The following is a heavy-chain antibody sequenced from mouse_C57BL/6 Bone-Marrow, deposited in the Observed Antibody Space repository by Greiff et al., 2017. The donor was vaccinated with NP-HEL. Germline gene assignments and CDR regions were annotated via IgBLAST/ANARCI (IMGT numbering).Heavy chain of an antibody. CDR1: GYSITSGYY. CDR3: ARGYV. J-gene: IGHJ1*03. V-gene: IGHV3-6*01. CDR2: ISYDGSN. Sequence: VQLKESGPGLVKPSPSLSLTCSVTGYSITSGYYWNWIRQFPGNKLEWMGYISYDGSNNYNPSLKNRISITRDTSKNQFFLKLNSVTTEDTATYYCARGYVWGTGTTVTVSS.